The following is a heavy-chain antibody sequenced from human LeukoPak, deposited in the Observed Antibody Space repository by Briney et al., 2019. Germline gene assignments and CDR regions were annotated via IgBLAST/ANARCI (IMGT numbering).Heavy chain of an antibody. CDR1: GFTFSSYA. D-gene: IGHD5-24*01. Sequence: GGSLRLSCAASGFTFSSYAMSWVRQAPGKGLDWVSAISGGGGSTYYADSVKGRFTISRDNSKNTLYLQMNSLRAEDTAVYYCAKEVEMATIIDYWGQGTLVTVSS. CDR3: AKEVEMATIIDY. V-gene: IGHV3-23*01. J-gene: IGHJ4*02. CDR2: ISGGGGST.